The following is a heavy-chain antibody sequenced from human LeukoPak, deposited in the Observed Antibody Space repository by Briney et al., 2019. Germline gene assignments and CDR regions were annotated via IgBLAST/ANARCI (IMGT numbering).Heavy chain of an antibody. CDR3: ARGGYYDYVWGSYRYTHVDY. J-gene: IGHJ4*02. V-gene: IGHV3-21*01. CDR2: ISSSSSYI. CDR1: GFTFSSYS. D-gene: IGHD3-16*02. Sequence: GGSLRLSCAASGFTFSSYSMNWVRQAPGKGLEWVSSISSSSSYIYYADSVKGRFTISGDNAKNSLYLQMNSLRAEDTAVYYCARGGYYDYVWGSYRYTHVDYWGQGTLVTVSS.